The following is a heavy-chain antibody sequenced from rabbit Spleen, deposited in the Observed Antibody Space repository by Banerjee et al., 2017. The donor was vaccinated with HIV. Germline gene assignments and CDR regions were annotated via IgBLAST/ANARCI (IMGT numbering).Heavy chain of an antibody. D-gene: IGHD2-1*01. CDR3: ARDADYGGYDWIFNL. Sequence: QEQLEESGGDLVKPEGSLTLTCTASGFSFSSGYWICWVRQAPGKGLEWIACIDAGDSGKTYYASWAKGRFTIAKTSSTSVTLQMTSLTAADTATYFCARDADYGGYDWIFNLWGPGTLVTVS. CDR1: GFSFSSGYW. V-gene: IGHV1S45*01. J-gene: IGHJ4*01. CDR2: IDAGDSGKT.